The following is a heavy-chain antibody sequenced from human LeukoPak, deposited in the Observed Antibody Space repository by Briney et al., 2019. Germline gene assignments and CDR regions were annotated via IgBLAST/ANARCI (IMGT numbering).Heavy chain of an antibody. V-gene: IGHV1-46*01. CDR3: ARDHKEIQLWGSDYYYGMDV. Sequence: ASVKVSCKASGYTFTGYYMHWVRQAPGQGLEWMGIINPSGGSTSYAQKFQGRVTMTRDTSTSTVYMELSSLRSEDTAVYYCARDHKEIQLWGSDYYYGMDVWGQGTTVTVSS. CDR1: GYTFTGYY. J-gene: IGHJ6*02. D-gene: IGHD5-18*01. CDR2: INPSGGST.